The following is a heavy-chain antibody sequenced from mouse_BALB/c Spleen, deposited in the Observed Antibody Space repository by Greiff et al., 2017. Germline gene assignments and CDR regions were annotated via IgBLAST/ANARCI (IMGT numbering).Heavy chain of an antibody. CDR3: AREVRRYFDV. Sequence: EVKLMESGGGLVKPGGSLKLSCAASGFAFSSYDMSWVRQTPEKRLEWVAYISSGGGSTYYPDTVKGRFTISRDNAKNTLYLQMSSLKSEDTAMYYCAREVRRYFDVWGAGTTVTVSS. J-gene: IGHJ1*01. D-gene: IGHD2-14*01. V-gene: IGHV5-12-1*01. CDR2: ISSGGGST. CDR1: GFAFSSYD.